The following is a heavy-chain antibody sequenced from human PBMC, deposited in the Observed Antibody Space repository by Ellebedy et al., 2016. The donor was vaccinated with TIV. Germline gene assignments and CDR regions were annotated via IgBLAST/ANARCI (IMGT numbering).Heavy chain of an antibody. D-gene: IGHD4-17*01. CDR1: GFSFRSYW. V-gene: IGHV3-7*01. Sequence: GESLKISCVASGFSFRSYWMSWVRQAPGKGLEWVANIYQDGGVQYYVDSVKGRLTISRDNADTSLFLKMNSLRAEDTAVYYCARRGSYGDYAVQINSWFDTWGRGTLVAVSS. CDR2: IYQDGGVQ. J-gene: IGHJ5*02. CDR3: ARRGSYGDYAVQINSWFDT.